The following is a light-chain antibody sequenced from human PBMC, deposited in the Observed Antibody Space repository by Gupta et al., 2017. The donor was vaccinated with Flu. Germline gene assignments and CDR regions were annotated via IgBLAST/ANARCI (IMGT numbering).Light chain of an antibody. CDR2: EAS. CDR1: RSISSW. V-gene: IGKV1-5*03. J-gene: IGKJ1*01. CDR3: QQYYIYST. Sequence: DIQMTQSPSTVYASVGDTVTITCRASRSISSWLAWYQQKPGSAPKLLIHEASVSESGVPSRFSGSGSGTEFTLTISSLHSDDFATYYCQQYYIYSTFSLGTKVELK.